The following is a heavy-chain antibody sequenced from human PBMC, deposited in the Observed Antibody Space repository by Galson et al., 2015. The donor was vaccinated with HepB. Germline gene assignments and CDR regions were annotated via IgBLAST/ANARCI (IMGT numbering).Heavy chain of an antibody. J-gene: IGHJ6*02. CDR1: GYSFTSYW. D-gene: IGHD2-2*02. CDR3: ARLVYCSSTSCYTDYYYGMDV. Sequence: QSGAEVKKPGESLKISCTGSGYSFTSYWIGWVRQMPGKGLEWMGIIYPGDSDTRYSPSFQGQVTISADKSISTAYLQWSSLKASDTAMYYCARLVYCSSTSCYTDYYYGMDVWGQGTTVTVSS. CDR2: IYPGDSDT. V-gene: IGHV5-51*01.